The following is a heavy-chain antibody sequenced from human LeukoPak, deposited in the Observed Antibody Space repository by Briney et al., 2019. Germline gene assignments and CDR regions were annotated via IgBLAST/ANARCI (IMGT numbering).Heavy chain of an antibody. V-gene: IGHV3-23*01. CDR1: GFTFRSYG. Sequence: GGSLRLSCAASGFTFRSYGMSWVRQAPGKGLQWVSTMSATGSDIHHADSVKGRFTISRDNSKNTLYLQMNSLRAEDTAVYYCASQVPAAQLDYWGQGTLVTVSS. D-gene: IGHD2-2*01. CDR2: MSATGSDI. J-gene: IGHJ4*02. CDR3: ASQVPAAQLDY.